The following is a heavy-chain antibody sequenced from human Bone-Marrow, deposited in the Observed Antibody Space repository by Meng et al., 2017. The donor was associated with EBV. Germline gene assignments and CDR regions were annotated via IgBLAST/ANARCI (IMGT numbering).Heavy chain of an antibody. V-gene: IGHV4-30-2*01. J-gene: IGHJ4*02. CDR3: ARGDDSSGLDY. CDR1: GGSIASGGSS. D-gene: IGHD3-22*01. CDR2: IYHSGST. Sequence: QLQLPESGSGLVKPSQTLSLTCVVSGGSIASGGSSWSWIRQPPGKGLEWIGYIYHSGSTSYNPSLKSRVTISVDRSKNQFSLKLNSVTAADTAVYYCARGDDSSGLDYWGQGTLVTVSS.